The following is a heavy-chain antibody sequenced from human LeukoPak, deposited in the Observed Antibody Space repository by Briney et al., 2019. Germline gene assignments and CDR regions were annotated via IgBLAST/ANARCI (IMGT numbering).Heavy chain of an antibody. V-gene: IGHV4-39*07. J-gene: IGHJ4*02. D-gene: IGHD3-22*01. CDR3: ARDYYDSSGYSLWFDY. Sequence: TSETLSPTCTVSGGSISSYYWGWIRQPPGKGLEWIGSIYHSGSTYYNPSLKSRVTISVDTSKNQFSLKLSSVTAADTAVYYCARDYYDSSGYSLWFDYWGQGTLVTVSS. CDR2: IYHSGST. CDR1: GGSISSYY.